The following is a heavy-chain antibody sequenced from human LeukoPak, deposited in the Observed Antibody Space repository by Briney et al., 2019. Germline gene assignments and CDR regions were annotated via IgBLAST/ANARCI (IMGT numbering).Heavy chain of an antibody. Sequence: SVKVSCKASGGTFSSYTISLVRQAPGQGLEWMGRIIPIFGTANYAQKFQGRVTIATDESTSTAYMELSSLRSEDTAVYYCAREIISGYFQHWGQGTLVTVSS. V-gene: IGHV1-69*05. D-gene: IGHD6-25*01. CDR2: IIPIFGTA. CDR1: GGTFSSYT. J-gene: IGHJ1*01. CDR3: AREIISGYFQH.